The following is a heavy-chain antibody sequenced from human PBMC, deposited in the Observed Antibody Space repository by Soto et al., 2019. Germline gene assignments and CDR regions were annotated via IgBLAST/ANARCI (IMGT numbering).Heavy chain of an antibody. J-gene: IGHJ5*02. Sequence: GGSLRLSCAASGFTFSSYGMHWVRQAPGKGLEWVAVISYDGSNKYYADSVKGRFTISRDNSKNTLYLQMNSLRAEDTAVYYCAKDRTAIFGVVTNWFDPWGQGTLVTVSS. V-gene: IGHV3-30*18. CDR3: AKDRTAIFGVVTNWFDP. CDR2: ISYDGSNK. CDR1: GFTFSSYG. D-gene: IGHD3-3*02.